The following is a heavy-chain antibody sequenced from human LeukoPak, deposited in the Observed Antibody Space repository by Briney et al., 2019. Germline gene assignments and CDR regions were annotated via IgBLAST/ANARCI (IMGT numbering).Heavy chain of an antibody. CDR3: ARDNYVDTAMAVPDY. CDR2: ISAYNGNT. V-gene: IGHV1-18*01. Sequence: ASVKVSCKASGYTFTSYGISWVRQAPRQGLEWMGWISAYNGNTNYAQKLQGRVTMTTDTSTSTAYMELRSLRSDDTAVYYCARDNYVDTAMAVPDYWGQGTLVTVSS. CDR1: GYTFTSYG. D-gene: IGHD5-18*01. J-gene: IGHJ4*02.